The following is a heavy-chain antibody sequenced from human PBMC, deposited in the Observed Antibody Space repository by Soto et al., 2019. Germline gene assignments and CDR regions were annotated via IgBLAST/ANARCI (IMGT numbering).Heavy chain of an antibody. CDR3: ARAPSIAADQYYFDY. Sequence: GGSLRLSCAASGFTFSDYYMSWIRQAPGRGLEWVSYISSSSSYTNYADSVKGRFTISRDNAKNSLYLQMNSLRAEDTAVYYCARAPSIAADQYYFDYWGQGTLVTVSS. CDR2: ISSSSSYT. J-gene: IGHJ4*02. CDR1: GFTFSDYY. V-gene: IGHV3-11*06. D-gene: IGHD6-13*01.